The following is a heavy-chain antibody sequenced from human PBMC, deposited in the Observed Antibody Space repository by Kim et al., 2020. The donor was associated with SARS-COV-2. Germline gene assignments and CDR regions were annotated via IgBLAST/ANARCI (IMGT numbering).Heavy chain of an antibody. D-gene: IGHD6-19*01. CDR2: INAGNGNT. V-gene: IGHV1-3*01. CDR1: GYTFTSYA. CDR3: ARGESGAVAGKD. J-gene: IGHJ4*02. Sequence: ASVKVSCKASGYTFTSYAVHWVRRAPGQRLEWMGWINAGNGNTKYSQKFQGRVTITRDTSASTAYMELSSLRSEDTAVYYCARGESGAVAGKDWGQGTLVTVSS.